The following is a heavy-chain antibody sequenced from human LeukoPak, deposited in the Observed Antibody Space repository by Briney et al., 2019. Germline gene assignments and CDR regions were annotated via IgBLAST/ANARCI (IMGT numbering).Heavy chain of an antibody. D-gene: IGHD3-3*01. Sequence: SEILSLTCAVYGGSFSGYYWSWIRQPPGKGLEWIGEINHSGSTNYNPSLKSRVTISVDTSKNQFSLKLSSVTAADTAVYYCARGSPGFWSGPHFDYWGQGTLVTVSS. J-gene: IGHJ4*02. CDR1: GGSFSGYY. CDR2: INHSGST. V-gene: IGHV4-34*01. CDR3: ARGSPGFWSGPHFDY.